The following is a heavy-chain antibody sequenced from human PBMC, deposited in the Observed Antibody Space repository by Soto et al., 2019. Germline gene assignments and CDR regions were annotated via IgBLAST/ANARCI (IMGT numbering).Heavy chain of an antibody. J-gene: IGHJ4*02. CDR2: IHYTGTT. CDR1: GGSITNYY. V-gene: IGHV4-59*01. Sequence: SETLSRMSDVTGGSITNYYWSGIRPSLGKGLEWIGYIHYTGTTKYNPSLKSRVTFSVDTSNNQFSLQLTSVTPADTAVYFCARGEGLLRLSEWLFFFHYWGQGTQVNVSS. CDR3: ARGEGLLRLSEWLFFFHY. D-gene: IGHD3-3*01.